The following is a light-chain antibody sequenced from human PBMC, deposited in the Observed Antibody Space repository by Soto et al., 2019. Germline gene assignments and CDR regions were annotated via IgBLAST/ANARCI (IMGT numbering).Light chain of an antibody. CDR2: EVS. CDR1: SSDVGGYHF. V-gene: IGLV2-8*01. CDR3: PSYTGGNNLYV. J-gene: IGLJ1*01. Sequence: QSVLTQPPSASGSPGQSVTISCTGTSSDVGGYHFVAWYQQHPGKAPKLLIYEVSRRPPGVPDRFSGSKSGNTASLTVSGLQADDEADYYCPSYTGGNNLYVFGTGTKLTVL.